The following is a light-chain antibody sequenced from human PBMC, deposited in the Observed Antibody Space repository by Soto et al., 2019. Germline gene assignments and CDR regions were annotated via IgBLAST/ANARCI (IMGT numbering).Light chain of an antibody. CDR2: DAS. Sequence: DIQMTQSPSTLSASVGDRVTITCRASQSISSWLAWYQQKPGKAPKLLIYDASSLESGVPSRFSGSGSGTAFTLTISSLQPDDVATYYRQQYNSYWTFGQGTKVEIK. CDR1: QSISSW. V-gene: IGKV1-5*01. J-gene: IGKJ1*01. CDR3: QQYNSYWT.